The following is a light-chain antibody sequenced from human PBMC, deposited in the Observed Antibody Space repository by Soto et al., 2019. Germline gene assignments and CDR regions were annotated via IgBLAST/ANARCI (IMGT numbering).Light chain of an antibody. CDR3: CSYAGSYVV. J-gene: IGLJ2*01. V-gene: IGLV2-11*01. CDR2: DVS. CDR1: SSDVGGYNY. Sequence: QSPLTQPRSVSGSPGQSVTISCTGTSSDVGGYNYVSWYQQHPGKAPKLMIYDVSKRPSGVPDRFSGSKSGNTASLTISGLQAEDEADYYCCSYAGSYVVFGGGTKLTVL.